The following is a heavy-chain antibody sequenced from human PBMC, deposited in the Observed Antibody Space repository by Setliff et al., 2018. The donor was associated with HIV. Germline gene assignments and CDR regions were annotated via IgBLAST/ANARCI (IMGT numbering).Heavy chain of an antibody. D-gene: IGHD3-10*01. V-gene: IGHV4-59*11. CDR3: ARDGPLEGSYRYYYYYMDV. CDR1: GGSISSHY. Sequence: SETLSLTCTVSGGSISSHYWSWIRQPPGKGLEWIGYIYYSGSTNYNPSLKSRVTIPVDTSKNQFSLKLSSVTAADTAVYYCARDGPLEGSYRYYYYYMDVWGKGTTVTVS. J-gene: IGHJ6*03. CDR2: IYYSGST.